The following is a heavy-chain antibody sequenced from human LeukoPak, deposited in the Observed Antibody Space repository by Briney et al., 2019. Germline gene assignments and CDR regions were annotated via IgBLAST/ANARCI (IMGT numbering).Heavy chain of an antibody. CDR1: GGSFSGYF. J-gene: IGHJ6*03. V-gene: IGHV4-34*01. CDR2: INHSGST. D-gene: IGHD2-2*01. Sequence: PSETLSLTCAVYGGSFSGYFWNWIRQSPGKGLEWIGEINHSGSTNYNPSLKSRVTISVDTSKNQSSLKLSSVTAADTAVYYCARVSTSFEAHNYYYMDVWGKGTTVTVSS. CDR3: ARVSTSFEAHNYYYMDV.